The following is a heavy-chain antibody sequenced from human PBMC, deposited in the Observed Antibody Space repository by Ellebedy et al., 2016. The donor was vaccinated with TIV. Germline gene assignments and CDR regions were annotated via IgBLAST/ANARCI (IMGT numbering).Heavy chain of an antibody. V-gene: IGHV4-34*01. CDR1: GGSFSGYY. Sequence: MPSETLSLTCAVYGGSFSGYYWSWIRQPPGKGLEWIGEINHSGSTNYNPSLKSRVTISVDTSKNQFSLKLSSVTAADTAVYYCARYHLYCSGGSCYPGAVDYWGQGTLVTVSS. CDR2: INHSGST. J-gene: IGHJ4*02. D-gene: IGHD2-15*01. CDR3: ARYHLYCSGGSCYPGAVDY.